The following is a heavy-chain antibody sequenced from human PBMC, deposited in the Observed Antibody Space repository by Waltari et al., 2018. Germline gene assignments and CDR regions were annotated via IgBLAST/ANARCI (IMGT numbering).Heavy chain of an antibody. J-gene: IGHJ4*02. CDR1: GFTFSSYA. D-gene: IGHD2-15*01. CDR2: VSGSGGRT. V-gene: IGHV3-23*01. Sequence: EVQLLESGGGLLQPGGSLRLSCAASGFTFSSYAMSWVRQAPGKGREWVSAVSGSGGRTYYADSVKGRFTISRDNSKNTLYLQMNSLRAEDTAVYYCANPRGYCSGGSCRFADYWGQGTLVTVSS. CDR3: ANPRGYCSGGSCRFADY.